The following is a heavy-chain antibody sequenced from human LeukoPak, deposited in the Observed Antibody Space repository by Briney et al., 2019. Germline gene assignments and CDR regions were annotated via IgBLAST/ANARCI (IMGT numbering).Heavy chain of an antibody. CDR2: IYYSGST. CDR1: GGSISSYY. V-gene: IGHV4-59*08. CDR3: ASLPLSREQWLVGFDY. Sequence: SDTLSLTCTVSGGSISSYYWSWIRQPPGKGLERIGHIYYSGSTNYNPSLKSRVTISVDTSKNQFSLKLSSVTAADTAVYYGASLPLSREQWLVGFDYWGQGTLVTVSS. D-gene: IGHD6-19*01. J-gene: IGHJ4*02.